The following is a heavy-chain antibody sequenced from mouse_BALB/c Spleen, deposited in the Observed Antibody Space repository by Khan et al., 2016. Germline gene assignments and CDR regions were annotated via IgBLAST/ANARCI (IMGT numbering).Heavy chain of an antibody. CDR1: GYSFTGYY. CDR3: ASPYGSSYVGFAY. V-gene: IGHV1S34*01. CDR2: ITSYNGAT. D-gene: IGHD1-1*01. Sequence: LVKTGASVKISCKAAGYSFTGYYMHWVKQSHGKSLEWIGYITSYNGATSYNQKFKGKATFTVDTSSSKAYMQFNSLTSEDSAVYYSASPYGSSYVGFAYWGQGTLVTVSA. J-gene: IGHJ3*01.